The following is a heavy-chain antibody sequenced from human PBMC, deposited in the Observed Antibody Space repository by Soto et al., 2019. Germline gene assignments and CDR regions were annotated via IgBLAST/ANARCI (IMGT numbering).Heavy chain of an antibody. V-gene: IGHV1-24*01. D-gene: IGHD3-3*01. CDR1: GYTLTELS. J-gene: IGHJ4*02. CDR2: FDPEDGET. CDR3: ATDRVPRITIFGVVPLDY. Sequence: ASVKVSCRVSGYTLTELSMHWVRQAPGKGLEWMGVFDPEDGETIYAQKFQGRVTMTEDTSTDTAYMELSSLRSEDTAVYYCATDRVPRITIFGVVPLDYWGQGTLVTVSS.